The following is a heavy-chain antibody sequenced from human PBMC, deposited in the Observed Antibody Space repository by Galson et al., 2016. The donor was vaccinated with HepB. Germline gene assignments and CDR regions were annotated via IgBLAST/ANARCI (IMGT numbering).Heavy chain of an antibody. Sequence: SETLSLTCTVSGGSISSSSYYWGWIRQPPGKGLEWIGYIYPRGSMYFNPSLKSRVTISVDRSKNQFSLKLSSVTAADTAVYYCARLCTGGFAYYYGMDVWSKGTTVTVSS. CDR2: IYPRGSM. J-gene: IGHJ6*04. CDR1: GGSISSSSYY. V-gene: IGHV4-39*07. D-gene: IGHD2-8*02. CDR3: ARLCTGGFAYYYGMDV.